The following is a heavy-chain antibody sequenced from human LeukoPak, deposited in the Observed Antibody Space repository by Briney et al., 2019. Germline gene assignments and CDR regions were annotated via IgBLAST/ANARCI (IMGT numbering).Heavy chain of an antibody. J-gene: IGHJ4*02. CDR1: GGSISSYY. CDR3: ARGSSCYGTGGFDY. V-gene: IGHV4-4*07. D-gene: IGHD6-13*01. Sequence: PQSLSPTRTVSGGSISSYYWSWIRQPAGKGLEWIVRIYTSGRTNYNPSLKSRVTISVDKSKNQCSLKLSSVAAADTAVYYCARGSSCYGTGGFDYWGQGTLVTVSS. CDR2: IYTSGRT.